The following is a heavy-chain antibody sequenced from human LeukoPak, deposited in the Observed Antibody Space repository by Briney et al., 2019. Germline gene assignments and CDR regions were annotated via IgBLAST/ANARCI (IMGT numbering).Heavy chain of an antibody. CDR3: IGSATYSDIWYTP. CDR2: IKSKTDGGTT. V-gene: IGHV3-15*05. CDR1: GFTFSNAW. D-gene: IGHD6-13*01. J-gene: IGHJ5*02. Sequence: GGSLRLSCAASGFTFSNAWMSWVRQAPGKGLEWVGRIKSKTDGGTTDHAAPVKGRFTISRDDSKNTLYLQMNSLKSEDTGVYYCIGSATYSDIWYTPWGQGTLVTVSS.